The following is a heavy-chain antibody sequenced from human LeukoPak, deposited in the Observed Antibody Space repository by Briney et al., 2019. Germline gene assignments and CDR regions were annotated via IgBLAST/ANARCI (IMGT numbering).Heavy chain of an antibody. CDR2: ITWDSTNT. CDR3: ARASYYYDTSGLGAFDI. D-gene: IGHD3-22*01. V-gene: IGHV3-9*01. CDR1: GFIFNDHA. J-gene: IGHJ3*02. Sequence: GRSLRLSCAASGFIFNDHAMYWVRHPPGKGPEWVSAITWDSTNTGYAESVKGRFTISRDNAKNSLYLQMNSLRPEDTALYYCARASYYYDTSGLGAFDIWGQGTMVTVSS.